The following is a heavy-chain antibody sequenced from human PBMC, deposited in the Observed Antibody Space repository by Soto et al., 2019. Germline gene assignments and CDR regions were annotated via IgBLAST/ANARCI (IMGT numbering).Heavy chain of an antibody. D-gene: IGHD5-12*01. CDR2: INPNNGDT. V-gene: IGHV1-2*02. CDR1: GYTFTGYY. Sequence: ASVKVSCKASGYTFTGYYIHWLRQAPGQGLEWMGWINPNNGDTNYTQKFQGRVSMTRDTSTSTAYMELSSLRFDDTAVYYCARHSGYGYVFDYWGQGTLVTVSS. J-gene: IGHJ4*02. CDR3: ARHSGYGYVFDY.